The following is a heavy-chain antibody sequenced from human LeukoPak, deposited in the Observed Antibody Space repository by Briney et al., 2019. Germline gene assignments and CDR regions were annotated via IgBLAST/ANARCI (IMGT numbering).Heavy chain of an antibody. J-gene: IGHJ3*02. CDR2: ISGRGHQA. CDR1: GFTLSFCD. D-gene: IGHD4-17*01. V-gene: IGHV3-23*01. Sequence: PWGSLRLSCVASGFTLSFCDISWVRQAPGKGLEWVSFISGRGHQAQTPGSVKGRFTSSRDNSKNTVYLQMSGLRAQDTVIYCDVRDNDGDKRGDMWGRETMDSVSS. CDR3: VRDNDGDKRGDM.